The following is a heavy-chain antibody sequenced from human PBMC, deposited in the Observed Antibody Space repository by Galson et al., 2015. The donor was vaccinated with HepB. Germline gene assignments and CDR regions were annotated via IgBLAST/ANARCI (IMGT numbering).Heavy chain of an antibody. CDR2: ISAYNGNT. J-gene: IGHJ3*02. Sequence: QSGAEVKKPGASVKVSCKASGYTFTDFGISWVRQAPGQGLEWMGWISAYNGNTNYAQKLQGRVTMTTDTSTSTAYMELRSLRSDDTAVYYCARQYCSGGSCYSETGAFDIWGQGTMVTVSS. D-gene: IGHD2-15*01. CDR3: ARQYCSGGSCYSETGAFDI. CDR1: GYTFTDFG. V-gene: IGHV1-18*04.